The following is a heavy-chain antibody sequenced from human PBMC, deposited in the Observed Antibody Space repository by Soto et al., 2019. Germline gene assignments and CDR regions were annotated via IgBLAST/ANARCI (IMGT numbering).Heavy chain of an antibody. D-gene: IGHD2-15*01. CDR2: ISGIGGST. V-gene: IGHV3-23*01. CDR1: GFTFSSYA. CDR3: AKDWADIVVVVAGRDRGSFDI. Sequence: GRSLRLSCAASGFTFSSYAMSWVRQAPGKGLEWVSAISGIGGSTYSADSVKGRFTISRDNSKSTLYLQMNSLRAEGTAVYYCAKDWADIVVVVAGRDRGSFDIWGQGTMVTVSS. J-gene: IGHJ3*02.